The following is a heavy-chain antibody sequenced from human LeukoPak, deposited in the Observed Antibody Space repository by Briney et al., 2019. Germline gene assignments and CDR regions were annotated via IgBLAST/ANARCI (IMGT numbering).Heavy chain of an antibody. Sequence: GGSLRLSCAASGFTFSSYGMHWVRQAPGKGLEWVAVIWYDGSNKYYADSVKGRFTISRDNSKNTLYLQMNSLRAEDTAVYYCAKDGGIATAAHFDYCGQETLVTVSS. CDR2: IWYDGSNK. CDR3: AKDGGIATAAHFDY. CDR1: GFTFSSYG. D-gene: IGHD6-13*01. V-gene: IGHV3-33*06. J-gene: IGHJ4*02.